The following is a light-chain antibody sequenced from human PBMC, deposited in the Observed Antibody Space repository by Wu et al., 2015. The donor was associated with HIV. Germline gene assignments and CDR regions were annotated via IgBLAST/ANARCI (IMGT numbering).Light chain of an antibody. CDR2: DAS. J-gene: IGKJ1*01. CDR1: QSVSTY. CDR3: QQRSDWPRT. Sequence: EIVLTQSPATLSLSPGERATLSCRASQSVSTYLAWYQQKPGQAPRLLIYDASNRATGIPGRFSGSGSGTDFTLTISSLEPEVFCILYCQQRSDWPRTFGQRGPRVEIK. V-gene: IGKV3-11*01.